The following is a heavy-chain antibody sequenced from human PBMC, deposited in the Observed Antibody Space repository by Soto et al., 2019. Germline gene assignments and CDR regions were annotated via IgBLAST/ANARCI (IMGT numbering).Heavy chain of an antibody. V-gene: IGHV1-46*01. CDR1: GYTFTSYY. J-gene: IGHJ3*02. CDR2: INPSGGST. D-gene: IGHD2-21*02. Sequence: RAAVKVSGKASGYTFTSYYMHWVRQAPGQGLEWMGIINPSGGSTSYAQKFQGRVTMTRDTSTSTVYMELSSLRSEDTAVYYCARDTPQDGGNSPVGKPGDAFDIWGQGTMVTVSS. CDR3: ARDTPQDGGNSPVGKPGDAFDI.